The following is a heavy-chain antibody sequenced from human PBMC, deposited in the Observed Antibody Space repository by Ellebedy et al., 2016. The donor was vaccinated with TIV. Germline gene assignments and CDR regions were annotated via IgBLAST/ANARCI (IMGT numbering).Heavy chain of an antibody. CDR3: ARPGAKGAPKNWFDP. V-gene: IGHV3-33*01. CDR2: IWYDGSNK. Sequence: GESLKISXAASGFTFSSYGMHWVRQAPGKGLEWVAVIWYDGSNKYYADSVKGRFTISRDNSKNTLYLQMNSLRAEDTAVYYCARPGAKGAPKNWFDPWGQGTLVTVSS. D-gene: IGHD3-10*01. J-gene: IGHJ5*02. CDR1: GFTFSSYG.